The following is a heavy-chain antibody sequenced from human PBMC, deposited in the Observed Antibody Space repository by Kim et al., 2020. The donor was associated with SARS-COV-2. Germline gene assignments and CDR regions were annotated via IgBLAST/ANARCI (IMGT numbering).Heavy chain of an antibody. CDR2: IYPGDSDT. V-gene: IGHV5-51*01. Sequence: GESLKISCKGSGYSFTSYWIGWVRQMPGKGLEWVGIIYPGDSDTRYSPSFQGQVTITADKSISTAYLQWSSLKASDTAMYYWASQGGVDYGSGSYCWFDPWGQGTLVTVSS. J-gene: IGHJ5*02. D-gene: IGHD3-10*01. CDR3: ASQGGVDYGSGSYCWFDP. CDR1: GYSFTSYW.